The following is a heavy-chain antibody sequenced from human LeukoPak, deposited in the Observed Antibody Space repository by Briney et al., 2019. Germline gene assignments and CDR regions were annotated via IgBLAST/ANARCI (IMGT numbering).Heavy chain of an antibody. Sequence: ASVKVSCKASVYTFTSHDINWVRQATGQGLEWMGWMNPNSGNTGYAQKFQGRVTITRDTSISTAYMELSSLRSEDTAVYYCARGLGDLATNWFDPWGQGTLVTVSS. CDR3: ARGLGDLATNWFDP. D-gene: IGHD3-16*01. CDR1: VYTFTSHD. J-gene: IGHJ5*02. CDR2: MNPNSGNT. V-gene: IGHV1-8*03.